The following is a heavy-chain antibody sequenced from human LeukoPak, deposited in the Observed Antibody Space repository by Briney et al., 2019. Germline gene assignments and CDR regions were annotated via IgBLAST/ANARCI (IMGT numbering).Heavy chain of an antibody. J-gene: IGHJ4*02. CDR1: GFTTHYW. D-gene: IGHD1-26*01. Sequence: GGSLRLSCTASGFTTHYWLNWVRQSPGKGLEWVANIDRDGRVQHYVDSVEGRFTISRDSAKNSLYLQMNSLRAEDTAVYYCVRDRGRASVDYWGQGTLVTVSS. V-gene: IGHV3-7*01. CDR3: VRDRGRASVDY. CDR2: IDRDGRVQ.